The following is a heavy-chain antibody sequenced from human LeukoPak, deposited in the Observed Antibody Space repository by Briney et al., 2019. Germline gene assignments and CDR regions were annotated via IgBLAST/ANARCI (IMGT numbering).Heavy chain of an antibody. CDR1: GFTFSSYS. J-gene: IGHJ6*03. CDR2: ISSSSSYI. CDR3: AKMGGKLWFGELLSPYYYYYYMDV. Sequence: GGSLRLSCAASGFTFSSYSMNWVRQAPGKGLEWVSSISSSSSYIYYADSVKGRFTISRDNSKNTLYLQMNSLRAEDTAVYYCAKMGGKLWFGELLSPYYYYYYMDVWGKGTTVTISS. V-gene: IGHV3-21*04. D-gene: IGHD3-10*01.